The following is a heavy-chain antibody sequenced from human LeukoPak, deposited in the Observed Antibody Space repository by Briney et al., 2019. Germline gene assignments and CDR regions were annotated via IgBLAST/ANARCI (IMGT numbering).Heavy chain of an antibody. Sequence: SETLSFTCTVSGGSISSYYWSWIRQPAGKGLEWIGRIYTSGSTNYNPSLKSRVTMSVDTSKNQFSLKLSSVTAADTAVYYCARDSGGWAYYYGSGSYGNWFDPWGQGTLVTVSS. D-gene: IGHD3-10*01. V-gene: IGHV4-4*07. CDR1: GGSISSYY. CDR2: IYTSGST. J-gene: IGHJ5*02. CDR3: ARDSGGWAYYYGSGSYGNWFDP.